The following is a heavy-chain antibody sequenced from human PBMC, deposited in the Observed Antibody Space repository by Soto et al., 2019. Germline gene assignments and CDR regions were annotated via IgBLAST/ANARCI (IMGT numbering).Heavy chain of an antibody. V-gene: IGHV4-39*07. Sequence: SETLSLTCTVSGGSISSGGYYWNWIRQQPKKGLERIGDIYNSGSTNYNPSLKSRVTISVDKSKNQFSLKLSSVTAADTAVYYCARSRILTGYHTNWFDPWGQGTLVTVSS. CDR2: IYNSGST. CDR1: GGSISSGGYY. D-gene: IGHD3-9*01. CDR3: ARSRILTGYHTNWFDP. J-gene: IGHJ5*02.